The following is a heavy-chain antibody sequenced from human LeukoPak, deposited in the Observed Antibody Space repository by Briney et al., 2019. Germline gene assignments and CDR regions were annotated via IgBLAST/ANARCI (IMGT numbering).Heavy chain of an antibody. CDR3: ARQSRIGWFDP. V-gene: IGHV5-51*01. D-gene: IGHD2-2*01. CDR1: GYNFDTYW. Sequence: AGESLKISCKGSGYNFDTYWIAWVRQMPGKGLEWMGTIYPGDSYTKYSPSFQGQVTISADKSISTAYLQWSSLKASDSAIYFCARQSRIGWFDPWGQGTLVTVSS. CDR2: IYPGDSYT. J-gene: IGHJ5*02.